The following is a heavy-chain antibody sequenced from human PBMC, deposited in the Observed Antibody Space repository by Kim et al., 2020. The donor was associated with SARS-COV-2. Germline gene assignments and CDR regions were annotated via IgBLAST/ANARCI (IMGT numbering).Heavy chain of an antibody. D-gene: IGHD4-17*01. CDR1: GFTFSNYA. CDR2: IGGSGVST. J-gene: IGHJ6*02. Sequence: GGSLRLSCAASGFTFSNYAMSWVRQAPGRGLEWVSTIGGSGVSTYYADSVKGRFTISRDKSKNTLSLQMNSLRVEDSAIYYCAKTPGYGDYSLDVWGPGT. V-gene: IGHV3-23*01. CDR3: AKTPGYGDYSLDV.